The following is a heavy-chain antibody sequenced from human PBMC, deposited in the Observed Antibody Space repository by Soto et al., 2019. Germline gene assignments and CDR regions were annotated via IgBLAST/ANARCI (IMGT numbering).Heavy chain of an antibody. J-gene: IGHJ4*02. V-gene: IGHV2-5*02. CDR1: GFSLSTSGLG. D-gene: IGHD5-12*01. CDR3: AYRTDIVDFEY. CDR2: IYWDDDK. Sequence: SGPTLVNPTQTLTLTCSFSGFSLSTSGLGVGWIRQPPGKALEWLALIYWDDDKRYSPSLKSRLTITKDTSKNQVVLTMTNMDPVDTATYYCAYRTDIVDFEYWAQGTLVTVSS.